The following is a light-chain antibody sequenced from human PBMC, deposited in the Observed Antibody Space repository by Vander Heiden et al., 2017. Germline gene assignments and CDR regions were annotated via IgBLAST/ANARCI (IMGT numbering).Light chain of an antibody. V-gene: IGKV1-5*03. CDR2: KAS. Sequence: DIQMTQSPSTLSASVGDRVIITCRASQSISNWLAWYQQKPGKAPKLLIYKASTLESGVPSRFSGSGSGTEFTLTISSLQPDDFATYYCQQYNPYSPYTFGQGTKLEIK. J-gene: IGKJ2*01. CDR1: QSISNW. CDR3: QQYNPYSPYT.